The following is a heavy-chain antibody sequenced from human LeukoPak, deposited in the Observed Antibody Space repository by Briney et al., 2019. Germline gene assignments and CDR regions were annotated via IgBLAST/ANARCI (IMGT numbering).Heavy chain of an antibody. CDR2: IYYSGST. CDR1: VGSISPYY. CDR3: ARYDWGKYFDY. Sequence: SETLSLTCAVSVGSISPYYWSWIRQPPGKGLEWIGYIYYSGSTNYNPSLKSRVTMSVDTSKNQFSLTLSSVTAADTAVYYCARYDWGKYFDYWGQGTLVTVSS. D-gene: IGHD3-16*01. J-gene: IGHJ4*02. V-gene: IGHV4-59*01.